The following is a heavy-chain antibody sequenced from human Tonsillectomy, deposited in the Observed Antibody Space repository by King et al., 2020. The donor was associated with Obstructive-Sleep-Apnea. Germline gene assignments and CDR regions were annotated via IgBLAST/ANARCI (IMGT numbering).Heavy chain of an antibody. CDR3: ARPGTGSGLSGYAFDI. CDR2: ISYDGSNK. V-gene: IGHV3-30*04. J-gene: IGHJ3*02. D-gene: IGHD2-15*01. CDR1: GFTFSSYA. Sequence: VQLVESGGGVVQPGRSLRLSCAASGFTFSSYAMHWVRQAPGKGLEWVAVISYDGSNKYYADSVKGRFTISRDNSKNTLYLQMNSLRAEDTAVYYCARPGTGSGLSGYAFDIWGQGTMVTVSS.